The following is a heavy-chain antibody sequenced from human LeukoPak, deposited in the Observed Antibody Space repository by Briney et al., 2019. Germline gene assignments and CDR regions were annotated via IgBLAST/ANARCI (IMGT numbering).Heavy chain of an antibody. Sequence: SETLSLTCAVYGGSFSGYYWSWIRQPPGKGLEWIGEINHSGSTNYNPSLKSRVTISVDTSKNQFSLKLSSVTAADTAVYYCARHATTSDYDFWSGYLGAFDIWGQGTMVTVSS. CDR2: INHSGST. J-gene: IGHJ3*02. V-gene: IGHV4-34*01. CDR1: GGSFSGYY. CDR3: ARHATTSDYDFWSGYLGAFDI. D-gene: IGHD3-3*01.